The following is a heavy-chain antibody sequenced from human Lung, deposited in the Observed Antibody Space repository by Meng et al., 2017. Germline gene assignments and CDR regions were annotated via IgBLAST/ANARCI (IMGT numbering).Heavy chain of an antibody. Sequence: QVQLVHSGPEGKKPGASVKRSCKPSGYTFAAYWIHWLRQAPGHGLEWMGRIDPNNDHTQYAQNFQGRVTMTSDTSISTVYMELNGLRSDDTAVYYCARDEDISAAGRLFGDYWGQGTLVTVSS. D-gene: IGHD6-13*01. CDR1: GYTFAAYW. J-gene: IGHJ4*02. CDR3: ARDEDISAAGRLFGDY. CDR2: IDPNNDHT. V-gene: IGHV1-2*06.